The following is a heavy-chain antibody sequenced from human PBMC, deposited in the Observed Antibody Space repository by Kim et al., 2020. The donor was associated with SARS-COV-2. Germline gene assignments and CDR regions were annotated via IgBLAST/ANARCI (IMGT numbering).Heavy chain of an antibody. J-gene: IGHJ4*01. CDR1: GFTFSSYA. D-gene: IGHD5-12*01. V-gene: IGHV3-30*04. CDR2: ISYDGSNK. Sequence: GGSLRLSCAASGFTFSSYAMHWVRQAPGKGLEWVAVISYDGSNKYYADSVKGRFTISRDNSKNTLYLQMNSLRAEDMAVYYCARALFGATIGYYFDYWG. CDR3: ARALFGATIGYYFDY.